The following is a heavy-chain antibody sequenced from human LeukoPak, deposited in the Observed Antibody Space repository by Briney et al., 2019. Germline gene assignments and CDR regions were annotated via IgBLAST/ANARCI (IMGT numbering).Heavy chain of an antibody. CDR1: GGSFSGYY. CDR2: INHSGST. D-gene: IGHD2-15*01. J-gene: IGHJ4*02. Sequence: PSETLSLTCAVYGGSFSGYYWSWIRQPPGKGLAWIGEINHSGSTNYNPSLKSRVTISVDTSKNQFSLKLSSVTAADTAVYYCARGPYCSGGSCYARTFDYWGQGTLVTVSS. V-gene: IGHV4-34*01. CDR3: ARGPYCSGGSCYARTFDY.